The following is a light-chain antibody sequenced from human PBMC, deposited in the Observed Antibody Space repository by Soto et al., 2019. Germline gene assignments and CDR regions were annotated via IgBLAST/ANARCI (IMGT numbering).Light chain of an antibody. CDR2: GDS. V-gene: IGLV1-44*01. CDR1: SSNIGSNT. CDR3: QTFDSTLTISWV. Sequence: QSVLTQPPSASGTPGQRVTISCSGSSSNIGSNTVNWYQQLSGEPHGDSNRPSGVPDRFSGSRSGTSASLAITGLQAEDEADYYCQTFDSTLTISWVFGGGTKVTVL. J-gene: IGLJ3*02.